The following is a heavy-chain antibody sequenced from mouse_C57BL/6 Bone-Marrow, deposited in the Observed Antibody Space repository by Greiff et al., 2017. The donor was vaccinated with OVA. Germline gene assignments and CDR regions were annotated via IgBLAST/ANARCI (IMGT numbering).Heavy chain of an antibody. J-gene: IGHJ2*01. V-gene: IGHV1-59*01. CDR2: IDPSDSYT. Sequence: VQLQQPGAELVRPGTSVKLSCKASGYTFTSYWMHWVKQRPGQGLEWIGVIDPSDSYTNYNQKLKGKATLTVATSSSTAYMQLSSLTSEDSAVYYCARLGLISYWGQGTTLTVSS. CDR1: GYTFTSYW. CDR3: ARLGLISY.